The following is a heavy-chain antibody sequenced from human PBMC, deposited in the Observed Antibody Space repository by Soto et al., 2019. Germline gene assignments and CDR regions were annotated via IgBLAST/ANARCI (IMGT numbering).Heavy chain of an antibody. V-gene: IGHV4-39*01. Sequence: PSETLSLTCTVSGGSISSSSYYWGWIRQPPGKGLEWIGSIYYSGSTHYNPSLKSRVTISVDTSKNQFSLKLSSVTAADTAVYYCARSGIPIVGATADYYGMDVWGQGTTVTVSS. CDR3: ARSGIPIVGATADYYGMDV. CDR1: GGSISSSSYY. J-gene: IGHJ6*02. CDR2: IYYSGST. D-gene: IGHD1-26*01.